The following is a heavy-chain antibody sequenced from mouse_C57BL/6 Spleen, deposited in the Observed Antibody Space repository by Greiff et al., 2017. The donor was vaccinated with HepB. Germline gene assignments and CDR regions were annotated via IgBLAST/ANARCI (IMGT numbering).Heavy chain of an antibody. CDR1: GFNIKDYY. CDR2: IDPEDGET. Sequence: EVKLQESGAELVKPGASVKLSCTASGFNIKDYYMHWVKQRTEQGLEWIGRIDPEDGETKYAPKFQGNATITADTSSNTSYLQLSSLTSEDTAVYYCARTTEFLYAMDYWGQGTSVTVSS. V-gene: IGHV14-2*01. J-gene: IGHJ4*01. D-gene: IGHD1-1*01. CDR3: ARTTEFLYAMDY.